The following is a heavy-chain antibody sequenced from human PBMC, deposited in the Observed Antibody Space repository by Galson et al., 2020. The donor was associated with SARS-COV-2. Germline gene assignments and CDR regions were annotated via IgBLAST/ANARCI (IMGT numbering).Heavy chain of an antibody. CDR1: GGPISSSSYY. Sequence: TLSLTCTVSGGPISSSSYYWGWIRQPPGKGLEWIGSIYYSGSTYYNPSLKSRVTISVDTSKNQFSLKLSSVTAADTAVYYCARLLDCSGGSCPHNWFDPWGQGTLVTVSS. J-gene: IGHJ5*02. D-gene: IGHD2-15*01. V-gene: IGHV4-39*01. CDR3: ARLLDCSGGSCPHNWFDP. CDR2: IYYSGST.